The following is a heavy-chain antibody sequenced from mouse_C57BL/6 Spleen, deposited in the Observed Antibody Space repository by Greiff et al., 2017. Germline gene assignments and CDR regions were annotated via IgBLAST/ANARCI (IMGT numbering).Heavy chain of an antibody. CDR2: ISNLAYSI. J-gene: IGHJ4*01. V-gene: IGHV5-15*01. D-gene: IGHD1-1*01. CDR3: ARHGSSYGAMDY. Sequence: EVQLVESGGGLVQPGGSLKLSCAASGFTFSDYGLAWVRQAPRKGPEWVAFISNLAYSIYYADTVTGRFTFSRENAKNTLYLEMSSLRSEDTAMYYCARHGSSYGAMDYWGQGTSVTVSS. CDR1: GFTFSDYG.